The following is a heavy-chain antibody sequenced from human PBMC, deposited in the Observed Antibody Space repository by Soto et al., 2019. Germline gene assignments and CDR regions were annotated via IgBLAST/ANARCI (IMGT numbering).Heavy chain of an antibody. CDR1: GFTFSSYS. D-gene: IGHD1-26*01. J-gene: IGHJ4*02. CDR2: ISSSSSTI. CDR3: AREGDGWELLLRL. Sequence: EVPLVESGGGLVQPGGSLRLSCAASGFTFSSYSMNWVRQAPGKGLEWVSYISSSSSTIYYADSVKGRFTISRDNAENSLYLKMNSLRAEDTAVYYCAREGDGWELLLRLWGQGTPVTVSS. V-gene: IGHV3-48*01.